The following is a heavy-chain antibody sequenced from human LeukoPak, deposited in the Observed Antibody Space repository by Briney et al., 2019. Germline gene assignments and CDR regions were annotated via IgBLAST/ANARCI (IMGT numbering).Heavy chain of an antibody. CDR3: ARDRPEGFCSSTSCYGTYYYYMDV. J-gene: IGHJ6*03. D-gene: IGHD2-2*01. CDR2: IYTSGST. V-gene: IGHV4-4*07. Sequence: NSSETLSLTCTVSGGSISSYYWSWIRQPAGKGLEWIGRIYTSGSTNYNPSLKGRVTMSVDTSKNQFSLKLSSVTAADTAVYYCARDRPEGFCSSTSCYGTYYYYMDVWGKGTTVTVSS. CDR1: GGSISSYY.